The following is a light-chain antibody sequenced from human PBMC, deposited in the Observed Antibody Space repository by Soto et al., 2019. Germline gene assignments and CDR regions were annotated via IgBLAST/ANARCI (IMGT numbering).Light chain of an antibody. CDR3: QQYGSSPLT. CDR1: QSVSSNY. J-gene: IGKJ1*01. V-gene: IGKV3-20*01. Sequence: EIVLTQSPGTLSLSPGERATLSCRASQSVSSNYLAWYQRKPGQAPRLLIYGASNRATGIPNRFSGSGSGTDFTLTITRLQPEDFVVYYCQQYGSSPLTFGQGTQVEI. CDR2: GAS.